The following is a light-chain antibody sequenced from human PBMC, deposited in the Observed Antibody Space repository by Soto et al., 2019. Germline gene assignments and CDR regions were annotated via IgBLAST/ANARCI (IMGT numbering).Light chain of an antibody. J-gene: IGKJ5*01. CDR3: QQYNTWPIT. CDR1: QSVSDK. V-gene: IGKV3-15*01. CDR2: RAS. Sequence: EVLMTQSPDTLYVSRGGRVTLSCRASQSVSDKLAWYQQKPGQGPRLLVYRASTRTLGIPARFSGSESGTEFTLTISSLQSEDFAIYYCQQYNTWPITFGQGTRLEI.